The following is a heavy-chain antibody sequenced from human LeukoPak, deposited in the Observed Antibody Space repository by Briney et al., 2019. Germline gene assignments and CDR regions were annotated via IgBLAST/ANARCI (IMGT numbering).Heavy chain of an antibody. V-gene: IGHV3-74*01. CDR2: INSDGSST. D-gene: IGHD1-26*01. Sequence: PGGSLRLSCAASGFTFSSCWMHWVRQAPGKGLVWVARINSDGSSTSYADSVKGRFTISRDNAKNTLYLQMSSLRAEDTAVYYCARSSYSGSYSWGTYFDYWGQGTLVTVSS. J-gene: IGHJ4*02. CDR3: ARSSYSGSYSWGTYFDY. CDR1: GFTFSSCW.